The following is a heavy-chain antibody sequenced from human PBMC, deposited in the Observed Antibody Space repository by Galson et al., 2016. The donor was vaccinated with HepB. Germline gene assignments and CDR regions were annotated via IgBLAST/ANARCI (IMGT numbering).Heavy chain of an antibody. CDR2: ITYDGSDQ. CDR3: AKREARNSGPFDL. J-gene: IGHJ5*02. CDR1: GFTFSSCG. D-gene: IGHD6-19*01. V-gene: IGHV3-30*18. Sequence: SLRLSCAASGFTFSSCGMHWVRQAPGKGLEWVTYITYDGSDQNYARSVKGRFTISRDNSKSMLYLQMDSLRAEDTAVYHCAKREARNSGPFDLWGQGAPVTVSS.